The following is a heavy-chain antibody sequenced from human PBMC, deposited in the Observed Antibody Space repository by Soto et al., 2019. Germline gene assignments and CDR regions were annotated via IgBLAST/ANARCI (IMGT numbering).Heavy chain of an antibody. V-gene: IGHV4-30-2*01. CDR3: ARSSYYYDSSGYWYYFDY. J-gene: IGHJ4*02. D-gene: IGHD3-22*01. CDR2: IYHSGST. CDR1: GGSISSGGYS. Sequence: QLQLQESGSGLVKPSQTLSLTCAVSGGSISSGGYSWSWIRQPPGKGLEWIGYIYHSGSTYYNPYLQSLVTISVDRSKNQFSLKLSSVTAADTAVYYCARSSYYYDSSGYWYYFDYWGQGTLVTVSS.